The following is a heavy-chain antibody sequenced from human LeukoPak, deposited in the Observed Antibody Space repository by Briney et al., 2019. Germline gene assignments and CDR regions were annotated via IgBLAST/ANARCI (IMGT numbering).Heavy chain of an antibody. V-gene: IGHV4-59*01. J-gene: IGHJ5*02. CDR2: IYYSGST. D-gene: IGHD2-8*01. CDR1: GGSISSYY. CDR3: ARDKSSYGWFDH. Sequence: SETLSLTCTVSGGSISSYYWSWIRQPPGKGLEWIGYIYYSGSTNYNPSLKSRVTISVGTSKNQFSLKLSSVTAADTAVYYCARDKSSYGWFDHWGQGTLVTVSS.